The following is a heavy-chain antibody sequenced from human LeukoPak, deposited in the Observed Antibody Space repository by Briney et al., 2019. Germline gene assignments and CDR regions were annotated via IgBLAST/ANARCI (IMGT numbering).Heavy chain of an antibody. CDR3: ARVMGVTAAALIDYYYGMDV. D-gene: IGHD6-13*01. Sequence: SVKVSCKASGYTFTSYGISWVRQAPGQGLEWMGGIIPIFGTANYAQKFQGRVTITADESTSTAYMELSSLRSEDTAVYYCARVMGVTAAALIDYYYGMDVWGQGTTVTVSS. CDR2: IIPIFGTA. CDR1: GYTFTSYG. V-gene: IGHV1-69*13. J-gene: IGHJ6*02.